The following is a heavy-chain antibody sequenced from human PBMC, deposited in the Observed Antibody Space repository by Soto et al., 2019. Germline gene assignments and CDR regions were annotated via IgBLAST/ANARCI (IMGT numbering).Heavy chain of an antibody. J-gene: IGHJ6*02. D-gene: IGHD1-7*01. CDR2: ISYDGSNK. V-gene: IGHV3-30*03. CDR1: GFTFSSYG. Sequence: QVQLVESGGVVVQPGRSLRLSCAASGFTFSSYGMHWVRQAPGKGLEWVAVISYDGSNKYYADSVKGRFTISRDNSKNTLYLQMNSLRAEDTAVYYCATMRSAGTTPCCYYGMDVWGQGTTVTVSS. CDR3: ATMRSAGTTPCCYYGMDV.